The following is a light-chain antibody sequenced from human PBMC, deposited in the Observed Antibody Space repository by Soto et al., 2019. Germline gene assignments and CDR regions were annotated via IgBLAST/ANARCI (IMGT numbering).Light chain of an antibody. V-gene: IGKV3-20*01. J-gene: IGKJ1*01. CDR1: QSVSSSY. CDR2: GAS. Sequence: EIVLTQSPDTLSLSPGERATLSCRASQSVSSSYLAWYQQRPGQATRLLIYGASSRATGIPGRFSGSGSGTDFTLTISRLEPEDFAVYYCQQYGSSPGTFGQGTKVEIK. CDR3: QQYGSSPGT.